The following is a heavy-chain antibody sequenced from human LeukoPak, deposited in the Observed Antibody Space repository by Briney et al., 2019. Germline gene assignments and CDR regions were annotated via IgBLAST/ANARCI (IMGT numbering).Heavy chain of an antibody. CDR2: LYSGGST. CDR3: AKGINDYGDSHDAFDI. CDR1: GFSVSSSY. D-gene: IGHD4-17*01. J-gene: IGHJ3*02. V-gene: IGHV3-53*05. Sequence: PGGSLRLSCVASGFSVSSSYMNWVRQAPGKGLEWVSVLYSGGSTNYGDSVKGRFTISRDNSKNTLYLQMNSLRAEDTAVYYCAKGINDYGDSHDAFDIWGQGTMVTVSS.